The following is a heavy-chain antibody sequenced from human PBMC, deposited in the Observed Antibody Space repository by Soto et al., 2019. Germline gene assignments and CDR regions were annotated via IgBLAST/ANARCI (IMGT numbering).Heavy chain of an antibody. CDR1: GFTFSSYW. V-gene: IGHV3-7*01. J-gene: IGHJ4*02. D-gene: IGHD3-3*01. CDR3: ARAIVPDYDFWTEFDY. CDR2: IKQDGSEK. Sequence: EVQLVESGGGLVQPGGSLRLSCAASGFTFSSYWMSWVRQAPGKGLEWVANIKQDGSEKYYVDSVKGRVTISRDNAKNSLYLQMNSLRAEDTAVYYCARAIVPDYDFWTEFDYWGQGTLVTVSS.